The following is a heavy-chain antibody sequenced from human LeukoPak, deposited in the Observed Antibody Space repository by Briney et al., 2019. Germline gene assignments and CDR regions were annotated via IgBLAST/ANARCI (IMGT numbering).Heavy chain of an antibody. J-gene: IGHJ3*02. CDR1: GFTVSSNY. V-gene: IGHV3-53*01. D-gene: IGHD1-26*01. CDR3: AREMYSGMYNDAFDI. Sequence: GGSLRLSCTASGFTVSSNYMSWVRQAPGEGLEWVSVIRSDGSTNHADSVKGRFTISRDNSKNTLYLQMNNLRAEDTAMYYCAREMYSGMYNDAFDIWGQGTKVTVS. CDR2: IRSDGST.